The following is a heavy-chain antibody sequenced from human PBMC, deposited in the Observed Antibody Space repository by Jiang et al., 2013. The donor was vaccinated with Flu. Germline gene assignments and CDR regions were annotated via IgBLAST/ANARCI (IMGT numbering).Heavy chain of an antibody. CDR2: IYYSGST. CDR3: ARQGNRPTIFGVVIPGGWFDP. D-gene: IGHD3-3*01. V-gene: IGHV4-39*01. J-gene: IGHJ5*02. Sequence: LLKPSETLSLTCTVSGGSISSSSYYWGWIRQPPGKGLEWIGSIYYSGSTYYNPSLKSRVTISVDTSKNQFSLKLSSVTAADTAVYYCARQGNRPTIFGVVIPGGWFDPVGPGNPGHRLL. CDR1: GGSISSSSYY.